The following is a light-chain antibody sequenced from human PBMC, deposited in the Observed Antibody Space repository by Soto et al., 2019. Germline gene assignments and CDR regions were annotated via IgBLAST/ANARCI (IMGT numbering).Light chain of an antibody. Sequence: DIQMTQSPSTLSASVGDRVTITCRASQGISTFLAWYQQHPGTAPKRLIYDASNLQSGVPSRFSGSGSGTDFTLTISRLEPEDFAVYYCQQYGSSRGTFGQGTRLEI. CDR2: DAS. V-gene: IGKV1-9*01. CDR1: QGISTF. CDR3: QQYGSSRGT. J-gene: IGKJ5*01.